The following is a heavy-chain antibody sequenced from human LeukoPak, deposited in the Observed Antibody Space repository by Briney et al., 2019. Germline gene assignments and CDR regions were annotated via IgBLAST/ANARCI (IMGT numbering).Heavy chain of an antibody. J-gene: IGHJ6*03. D-gene: IGHD2-15*01. V-gene: IGHV4-59*11. CDR1: GGSISSHY. Sequence: PSETLSLTCTVSGGSISSHYWTWIRQSPVKGLEWIGDISNSGSTSYNPSLKSRVTVSIDTSKNQFPLKLSSVTAADTAVYYCGRDALVGYFSYYYMDVWGKGTTVTVSS. CDR3: GRDALVGYFSYYYMDV. CDR2: ISNSGST.